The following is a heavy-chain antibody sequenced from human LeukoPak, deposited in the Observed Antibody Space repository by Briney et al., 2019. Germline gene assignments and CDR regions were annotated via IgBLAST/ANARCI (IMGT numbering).Heavy chain of an antibody. D-gene: IGHD3-22*01. CDR2: ITGSSSFI. J-gene: IGHJ5*02. Sequence: PGGSLRLFCAASGFTFSTYSMNWVRQAPGKGLEWVSSITGSSSFIYYADSVKGRFTISRDNAKNSLHLQMNSLRAEDTAVYYCARNYDSSDYEYNWFDPWGQGTLVTVSS. CDR1: GFTFSTYS. CDR3: ARNYDSSDYEYNWFDP. V-gene: IGHV3-21*01.